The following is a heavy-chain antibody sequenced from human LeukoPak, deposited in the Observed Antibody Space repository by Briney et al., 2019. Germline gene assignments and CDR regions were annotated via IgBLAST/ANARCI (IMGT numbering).Heavy chain of an antibody. Sequence: PGGSLRLSCAASGFTFSRYAMHWVRQAPGEGLEWVALISYDGSNTYYADSVRGRFTISRDDSKNTLFLQMNNLRAEDTAVYYCARGKGYYGSGSSFDYWAQGTLVTVSS. CDR1: GFTFSRYA. D-gene: IGHD3-10*01. J-gene: IGHJ4*02. V-gene: IGHV3-30*04. CDR2: ISYDGSNT. CDR3: ARGKGYYGSGSSFDY.